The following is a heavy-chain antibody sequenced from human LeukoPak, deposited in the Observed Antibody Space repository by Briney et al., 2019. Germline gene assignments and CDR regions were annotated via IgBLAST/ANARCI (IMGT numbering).Heavy chain of an antibody. J-gene: IGHJ6*03. CDR1: GYTFTSYG. CDR2: ISAYNGNT. V-gene: IGHV1-18*01. Sequence: ASVKVSCKASGYTFTSYGISWVRQAPGQGLEWMGWISAYNGNTNYAQKLQGRVTMTTDTSTSTAYMELRSLRSDDTAVYYCARGIKVVVAARAGDYYYMDVWGKGTTVTVSS. D-gene: IGHD2-15*01. CDR3: ARGIKVVVAARAGDYYYMDV.